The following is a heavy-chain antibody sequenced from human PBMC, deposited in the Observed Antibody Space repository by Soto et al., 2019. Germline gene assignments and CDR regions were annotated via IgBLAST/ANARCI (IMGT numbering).Heavy chain of an antibody. CDR1: GFTFSSYA. D-gene: IGHD6-13*01. CDR3: ARVQYSSSWSPRPHDAFDI. J-gene: IGHJ3*02. V-gene: IGHV3-23*01. Sequence: GGSLRLSCAASGFTFSSYAMSWVRQAPGKGLEWASGISGSGGSTYYADSVKGRFTISRDNAKNSLYLQMNSLRAEDTAVYYCARVQYSSSWSPRPHDAFDIWGQGTMVTVSS. CDR2: ISGSGGST.